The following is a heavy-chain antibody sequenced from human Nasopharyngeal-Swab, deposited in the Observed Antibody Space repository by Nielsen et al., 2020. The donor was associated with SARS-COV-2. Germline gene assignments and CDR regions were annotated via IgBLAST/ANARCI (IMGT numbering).Heavy chain of an antibody. CDR1: GFTFGSYD. CDR2: IGNAGDT. Sequence: GGSLRLSCAASGFTFGSYDMHWVRQGTGKGLEWVSAIGNAGDTYYPGSVKGRFTISRENAKNSLYLQMNSLRAEDTAVYYCARSGELRFLEWLNTRPDYWGQGTLVTVSS. V-gene: IGHV3-13*01. J-gene: IGHJ4*02. CDR3: ARSGELRFLEWLNTRPDY. D-gene: IGHD3-3*01.